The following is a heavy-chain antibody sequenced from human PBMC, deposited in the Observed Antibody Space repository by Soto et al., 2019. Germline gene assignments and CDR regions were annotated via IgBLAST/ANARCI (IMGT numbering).Heavy chain of an antibody. Sequence: GSGPTLVNPTHTLTLTCTFSGFSLSTSGVGVGWIRQPPGKALEWLALIYWDDDKRYSPSLKSRLTITKDTSKNQVVLTMTNMDPVDTATYYCAHGGPTYYHDSSGFPFDYWGQGTLVTVSS. V-gene: IGHV2-5*02. CDR3: AHGGPTYYHDSSGFPFDY. J-gene: IGHJ4*02. CDR1: GFSLSTSGVG. D-gene: IGHD3-22*01. CDR2: IYWDDDK.